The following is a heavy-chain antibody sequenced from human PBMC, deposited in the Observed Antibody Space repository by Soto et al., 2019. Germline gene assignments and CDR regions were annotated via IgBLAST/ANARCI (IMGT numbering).Heavy chain of an antibody. J-gene: IGHJ6*03. V-gene: IGHV1-18*01. CDR2: ISAYNGKT. CDR3: ARELVRGAFYYYYYMDV. D-gene: IGHD3-10*01. Sequence: QVQLVQSGAEVKKPGASVKVSCKASGYTFTSYGISWVRQAPGQGREWMGWISAYNGKTNYAQKLQGRVTMTTDTSTSTAYMELRSLRSDDTAVYYCARELVRGAFYYYYYMDVWGKGTTVTVSS. CDR1: GYTFTSYG.